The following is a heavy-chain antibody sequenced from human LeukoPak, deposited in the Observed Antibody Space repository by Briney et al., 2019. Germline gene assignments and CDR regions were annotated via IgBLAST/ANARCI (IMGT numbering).Heavy chain of an antibody. D-gene: IGHD2-2*01. J-gene: IGHJ4*02. Sequence: GGSLRLSCAASGFTFSSYAMSWVRQAPGQGLEWGSAISGSGGRTYYADSVKGRFTMSRDNSKNALYLQMNSLRAEDTAVYYCAKDLPDIVVVPAAISKFDYWGQGTLVTVSS. V-gene: IGHV3-23*01. CDR3: AKDLPDIVVVPAAISKFDY. CDR1: GFTFSSYA. CDR2: ISGSGGRT.